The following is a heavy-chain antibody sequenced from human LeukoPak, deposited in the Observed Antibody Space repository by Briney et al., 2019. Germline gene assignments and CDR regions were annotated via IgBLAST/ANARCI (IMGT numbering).Heavy chain of an antibody. V-gene: IGHV1-18*01. D-gene: IGHD3-22*01. Sequence: ASVKVSCKASGYSFTSYGISWVRQAPGQGLEWMGWINGYNGNTNYTQKLQGRVTMTTDTSTSTAYMELRSLRPDDTAVYYCARDLRSSYYYVFDYWGQGTLVTVSS. CDR2: INGYNGNT. J-gene: IGHJ4*02. CDR3: ARDLRSSYYYVFDY. CDR1: GYSFTSYG.